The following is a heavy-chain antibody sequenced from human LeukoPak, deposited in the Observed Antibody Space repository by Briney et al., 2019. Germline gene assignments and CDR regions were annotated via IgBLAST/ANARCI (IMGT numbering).Heavy chain of an antibody. V-gene: IGHV1-8*01. CDR1: GYTFTSYD. J-gene: IGHJ6*03. CDR2: MNPNSGNT. Sequence: ASVKVSCKASGYTFTSYDINWVRQATGQGLEWMGWMNPNSGNTGYAQKFQGRVTMTRNTSISTAYMELSSLGSEDTAVYYCAREAANCSSTSCYANYYYYMDVRGKGTTVTVSS. D-gene: IGHD2-2*01. CDR3: AREAANCSSTSCYANYYYYMDV.